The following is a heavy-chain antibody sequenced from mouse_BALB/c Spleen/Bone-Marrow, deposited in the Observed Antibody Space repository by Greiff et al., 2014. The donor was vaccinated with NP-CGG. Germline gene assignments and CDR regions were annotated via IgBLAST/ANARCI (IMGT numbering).Heavy chain of an antibody. CDR2: INPSNGRA. D-gene: IGHD1-1*01. Sequence: QVQLKESGAELVKPGASVRLSCKTSGYTFTNYWMHWVKQRPGQGLEWIGDINPSNGRATYSEEFKSKATLTVDKSSSTAYMQLSSLTSEDSAVYYCARYYNYYFDVWGAGTTVTVSS. CDR3: ARYYNYYFDV. CDR1: GYTFTNYW. V-gene: IGHV1S81*02. J-gene: IGHJ1*01.